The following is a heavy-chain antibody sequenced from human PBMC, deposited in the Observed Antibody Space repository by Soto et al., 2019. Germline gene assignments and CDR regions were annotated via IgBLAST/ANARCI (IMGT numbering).Heavy chain of an antibody. CDR1: GFTVSSNY. Sequence: EVQLVESGGGLVQPGGSLRLSCAASGFTVSSNYMSWVRQAPGKGLEWVSVIYRGGSTEYADSVQGRFTLYLQMNSLRAEETTMNYCTRDRYYYDSRPLNWYFDLWGRGTLVTVSS. CDR2: IYRGGST. J-gene: IGHJ2*01. CDR3: TRDRYYYDSRPLNWYFDL. D-gene: IGHD3-22*01. V-gene: IGHV3-66*01.